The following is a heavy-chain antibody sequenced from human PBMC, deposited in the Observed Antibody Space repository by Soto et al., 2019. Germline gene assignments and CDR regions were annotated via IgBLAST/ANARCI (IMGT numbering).Heavy chain of an antibody. CDR3: AKAPPDMNYYGSGTADL. CDR2: AYHSGST. CDR1: GVSISSRYW. J-gene: IGHJ5*02. Sequence: QVQLLESGPRLVKPSGTLSLTCAVSGVSISSRYWWSWVRQTPGKGLEWIGEAYHSGSTNYNPSLTGRVTISVDKSKNRFALKLTSVTAADTAVYYCAKAPPDMNYYGSGTADLWGQGTLVTVSS. V-gene: IGHV4-4*02. D-gene: IGHD3-10*01.